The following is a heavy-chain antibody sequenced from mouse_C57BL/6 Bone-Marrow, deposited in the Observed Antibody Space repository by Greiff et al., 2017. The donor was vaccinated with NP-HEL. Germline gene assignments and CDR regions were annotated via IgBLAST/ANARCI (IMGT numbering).Heavy chain of an antibody. CDR3: ARGGRRVYYYAMDY. CDR1: GYTFTSYT. CDR2: INPSSGYT. V-gene: IGHV1-4*01. J-gene: IGHJ4*01. Sequence: VKLVESGAELARPGASVKMSCKASGYTFTSYTMHWVKQRPGQGLEWIGYINPSSGYTKYNQKFKDKATLTADKSSSTAYMQLSSLTSEDSAVYYCARGGRRVYYYAMDYWGQGTSVTVSS.